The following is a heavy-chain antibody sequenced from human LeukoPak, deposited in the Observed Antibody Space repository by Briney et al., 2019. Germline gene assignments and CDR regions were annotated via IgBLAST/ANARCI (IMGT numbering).Heavy chain of an antibody. V-gene: IGHV1-18*01. CDR2: ISAYNGNT. CDR3: ARQGYSGHSQGAADY. CDR1: GYTFSIYG. D-gene: IGHD4-23*01. Sequence: ASVKVSCKASGYTFSIYGFSWVRQAPGQGLEWMGWISAYNGNTNYAQKFQGRVAMTTDTSTSTAHMELRSLRSDDTAVYYCARQGYSGHSQGAADYWGQGTLVTVSS. J-gene: IGHJ4*02.